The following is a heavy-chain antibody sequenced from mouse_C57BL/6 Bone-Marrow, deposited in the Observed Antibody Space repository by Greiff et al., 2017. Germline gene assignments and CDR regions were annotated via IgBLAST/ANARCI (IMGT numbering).Heavy chain of an antibody. Sequence: QVQLQQSGPGLVQPSQSLSITCTVSGFSLTSYGVHWVRQSPGKGLEWLGVIWRGGGTDYNAAFMSRLSITKDNSKSQVFFKMISLQADDTAIYYCASLNYYGSIPYYYAKGGRGQGTSVTVSS. CDR2: IWRGGGT. J-gene: IGHJ4*01. V-gene: IGHV2-5*01. D-gene: IGHD1-1*01. CDR1: GFSLTSYG. CDR3: ASLNYYGSIPYYYAKGG.